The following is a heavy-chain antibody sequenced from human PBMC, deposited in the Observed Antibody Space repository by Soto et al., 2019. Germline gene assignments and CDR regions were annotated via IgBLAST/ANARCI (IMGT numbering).Heavy chain of an antibody. D-gene: IGHD6-6*01. J-gene: IGHJ6*02. CDR2: IIPIFGTA. Sequence: QVQLVQSGAEVKKPGSSVKVSCKASGGTFSSYAISWVRQAPGQGLEWMGGIIPIFGTANYAQKFQGRVTITADESTSTAYMEMSSLRAEDTAVYYCARGEYTSSSSSSPSLRWYYYYGMDVWGQGTTVTVSS. CDR3: ARGEYTSSSSSSPSLRWYYYYGMDV. CDR1: GGTFSSYA. V-gene: IGHV1-69*01.